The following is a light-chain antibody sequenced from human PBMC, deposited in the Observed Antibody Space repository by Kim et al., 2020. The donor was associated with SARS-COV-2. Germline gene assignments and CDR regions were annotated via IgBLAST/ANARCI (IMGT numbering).Light chain of an antibody. CDR3: QQLNSYPLT. CDR2: AAS. V-gene: IGKV1-9*01. CDR1: QGISSH. J-gene: IGKJ4*01. Sequence: ASVGDIVTITCRASQGISSHLAWYQQTPGKAPKLLIYAASTLQSGVPSRFSGSGSGTEFTLTISSLQPEDFATYYCQQLNSYPLTFGGGTKVDIK.